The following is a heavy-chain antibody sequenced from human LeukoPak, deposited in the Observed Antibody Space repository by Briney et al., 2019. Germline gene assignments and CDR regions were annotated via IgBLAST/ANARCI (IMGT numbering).Heavy chain of an antibody. Sequence: KSSETLSLTCAVYGGSFSGYYWSWIRQPPGKGLEWIGEINHSGSTNYNPSLKSRVTISVDTSKNQFSLKLSSVTAADTAVYYCASRGRGVAKRYYYYMDVWGKGTTVTVFS. D-gene: IGHD3-10*01. J-gene: IGHJ6*03. V-gene: IGHV4-34*01. CDR3: ASRGRGVAKRYYYYMDV. CDR1: GGSFSGYY. CDR2: INHSGST.